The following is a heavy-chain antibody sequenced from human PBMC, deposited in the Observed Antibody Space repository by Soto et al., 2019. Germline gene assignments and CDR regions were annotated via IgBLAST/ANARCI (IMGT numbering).Heavy chain of an antibody. CDR3: ARGVAGSGFDL. CDR2: TYYRSNWRH. J-gene: IGHJ4*02. CDR1: GGSVSSNTAA. D-gene: IGHD6-19*01. V-gene: IGHV6-1*01. Sequence: PSQTLSLTCDISGGSVSSNTAAWNWIRSSPSRGLEWLGRTYYRSNWRHDYAVSVKSRITVNPDTSKNHFSLQLNSVTPDDTAVYYCARGVAGSGFDLWGQGTLVPVSS.